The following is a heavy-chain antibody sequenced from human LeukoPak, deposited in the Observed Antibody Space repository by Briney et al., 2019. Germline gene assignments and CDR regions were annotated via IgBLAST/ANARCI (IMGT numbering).Heavy chain of an antibody. Sequence: GGSLRLSCSVSGFTVSTNYMSWVRQAPGKGLEWVSIIHRDGSTYYVDSVKGRLTISRDNSKNTLYIQMNSLRAEDTGVYYCARDGEHVLAHDYWGQGTLVTVSS. V-gene: IGHV3-66*01. D-gene: IGHD3-10*01. J-gene: IGHJ4*02. CDR1: GFTVSTNY. CDR2: IHRDGST. CDR3: ARDGEHVLAHDY.